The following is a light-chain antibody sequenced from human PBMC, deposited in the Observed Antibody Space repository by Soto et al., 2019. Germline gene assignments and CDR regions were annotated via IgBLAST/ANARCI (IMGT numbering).Light chain of an antibody. J-gene: IGKJ4*01. CDR2: AAS. CDR3: LQDYNFPLT. Sequence: AIQMTQSPSSLSASIGDRVIITCRASQDISSDLGWYQQRPGKAPNLLIYAASNLQSGVPSRFSGSGSGTDFTLTISSLQPEDFATYYCLQDYNFPLTFGGGTKVEIK. CDR1: QDISSD. V-gene: IGKV1-6*01.